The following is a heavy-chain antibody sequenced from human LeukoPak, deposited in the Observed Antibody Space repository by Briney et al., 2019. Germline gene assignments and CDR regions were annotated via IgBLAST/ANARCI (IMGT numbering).Heavy chain of an antibody. CDR3: ARDRPGSLNAFDI. J-gene: IGHJ3*02. V-gene: IGHV1-2*02. CDR2: INPNSGGT. Sequence: ASVKVSCKASGYTFTGYYMHWVRQAPGQGLEWMGWINPNSGGTNYAQTFQGRVTMTRDTSISTAYMDLSRLRSDDTAIYYCARDRPGSLNAFDIWGQGTLVTVSS. CDR1: GYTFTGYY.